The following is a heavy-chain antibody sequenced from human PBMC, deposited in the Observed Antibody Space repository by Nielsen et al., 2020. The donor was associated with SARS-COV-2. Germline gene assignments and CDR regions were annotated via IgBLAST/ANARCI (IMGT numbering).Heavy chain of an antibody. Sequence: ASVKVSCKASGYTFTTYDLNWVRQATGQGLEWMGWMNPKSGYTAYAQQFQGRVTMTRNTSISTAYLELSRLRSDDTAMYYCASEIVATILSRGNWFDPWGQGTLVTVSS. V-gene: IGHV1-8*01. CDR3: ASEIVATILSRGNWFDP. CDR1: GYTFTTYD. J-gene: IGHJ5*02. CDR2: MNPKSGYT. D-gene: IGHD5-12*01.